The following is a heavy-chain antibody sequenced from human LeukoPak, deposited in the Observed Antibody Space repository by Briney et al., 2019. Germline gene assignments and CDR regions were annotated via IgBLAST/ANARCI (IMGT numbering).Heavy chain of an antibody. V-gene: IGHV3-23*01. CDR2: ISGSGGST. Sequence: GGSLRLSCAASGFTFSNYAMSWVRQAPGKGLEWVSAISGSGGSTYYADSVKGRFTISRDNAKNSLYLQMNSLRAEDTAVYYCARAPYCSGGSCYWFDPWGQGTLVTVSS. CDR1: GFTFSNYA. J-gene: IGHJ5*02. CDR3: ARAPYCSGGSCYWFDP. D-gene: IGHD2-15*01.